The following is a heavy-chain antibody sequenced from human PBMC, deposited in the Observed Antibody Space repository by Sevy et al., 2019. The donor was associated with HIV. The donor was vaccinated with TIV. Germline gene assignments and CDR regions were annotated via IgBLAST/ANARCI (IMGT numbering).Heavy chain of an antibody. D-gene: IGHD3-22*01. J-gene: IGHJ3*02. V-gene: IGHV3-53*01. CDR2: IYSDGGT. CDR3: ANHASDYDSSGYLERDAFDI. Sequence: GRSLRLSCAASGFTVSDNYMSWVRQAPGKGLEWVSVIYSDGGTYYADSVKGRFTISRDNSKNTLYLQMNSLRAEDTAVYYCANHASDYDSSGYLERDAFDIWGQGTMVTVSS. CDR1: GFTVSDNY.